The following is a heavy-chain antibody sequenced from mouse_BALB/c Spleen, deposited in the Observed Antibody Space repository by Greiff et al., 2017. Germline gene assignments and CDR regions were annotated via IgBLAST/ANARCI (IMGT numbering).Heavy chain of an antibody. CDR1: GFDFSRYW. D-gene: IGHD1-1*01. CDR3: ARQLLRGVMDY. J-gene: IGHJ4*01. Sequence: DVKLLESGGGLVQPGGSLNLSCAASGFDFSRYWMSWARQAPGKGQEWIGEINPGSSTINYTPSLKDKFIISRDNAKNTLYLQMSKVRSEDTALYYCARQLLRGVMDYWGQGTSVTVSS. V-gene: IGHV4-2*02. CDR2: INPGSSTI.